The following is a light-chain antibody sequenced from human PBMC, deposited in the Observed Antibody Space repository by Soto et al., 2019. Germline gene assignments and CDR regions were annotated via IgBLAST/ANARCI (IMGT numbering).Light chain of an antibody. J-gene: IGKJ1*01. CDR3: QQHGSSLWT. Sequence: EIVLTQSPGTLSLSPGERATLSCRASQSVSSSYLAWYQQKPGQAPRLLIYGASSRATGIPDRFSGSGSGTDFTLTISRLEPEDLAVYYCQQHGSSLWTFGQGTKVDIK. CDR2: GAS. V-gene: IGKV3-20*01. CDR1: QSVSSSY.